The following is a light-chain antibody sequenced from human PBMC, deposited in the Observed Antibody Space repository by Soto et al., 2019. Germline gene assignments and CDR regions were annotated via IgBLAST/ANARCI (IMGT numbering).Light chain of an antibody. CDR3: QKYNSAPLT. CDR2: AAS. V-gene: IGKV1-27*01. J-gene: IGKJ3*01. Sequence: DIQMTQSPSSLSASVGDRVTITCRASQGISNYLAWYQQKPGKVPKLLIYAASSLQSGVPSRFSGSGYGTDFTLTISSLPPEDVATYFFQKYNSAPLTFGPGTKVDIK. CDR1: QGISNY.